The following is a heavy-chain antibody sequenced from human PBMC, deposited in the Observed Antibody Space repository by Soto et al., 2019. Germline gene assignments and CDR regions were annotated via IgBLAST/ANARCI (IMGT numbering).Heavy chain of an antibody. D-gene: IGHD6-13*01. CDR3: ARGYSSSWYERKGWFDP. Sequence: GGSLRLSCAASGFTFSSYSMNWGRQAPGKGLEWVSSISSSSSYIYYADSVKGRFTISRDNAKNSLYLQMNSLRAEDTAVYYCARGYSSSWYERKGWFDPWGQGTLVTVSS. CDR1: GFTFSSYS. J-gene: IGHJ5*02. CDR2: ISSSSSYI. V-gene: IGHV3-21*01.